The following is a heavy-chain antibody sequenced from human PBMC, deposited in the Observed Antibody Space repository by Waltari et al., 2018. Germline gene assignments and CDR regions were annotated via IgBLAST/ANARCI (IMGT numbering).Heavy chain of an antibody. CDR3: ARELRINPTLYYGMDV. Sequence: VQLVQSGAEVKKPGESLKISCKGSGYSFTSYWIGWVRQIPGKGLEWMWIIYPGDSDTRYSPSFQGQVTISADKSISTAYLQWSSLKASDTAMYYCARELRINPTLYYGMDVWGQGTTVTVSS. J-gene: IGHJ6*02. CDR1: GYSFTSYW. D-gene: IGHD3-10*01. V-gene: IGHV5-51*01. CDR2: IYPGDSDT.